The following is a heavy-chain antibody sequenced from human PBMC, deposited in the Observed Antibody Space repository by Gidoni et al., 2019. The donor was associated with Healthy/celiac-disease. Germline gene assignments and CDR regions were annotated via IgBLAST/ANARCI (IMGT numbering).Heavy chain of an antibody. CDR2: IVVGSGNT. V-gene: IGHV1-58*01. CDR1: CFTFTSSA. Sequence: QMQLVQSGPYVKKPGTSVKFSCNASCFTFTSSAVPWVRQARGKRLEWIGWIVVGSGNTNYEQKFQERVTITRDKSKSTAYMEMSSLRSEDTAVYYCAAVGPLRLKHRGEWWIQFDYWGQGTLVTVSS. D-gene: IGHD2-15*01. J-gene: IGHJ4*02. CDR3: AAVGPLRLKHRGEWWIQFDY.